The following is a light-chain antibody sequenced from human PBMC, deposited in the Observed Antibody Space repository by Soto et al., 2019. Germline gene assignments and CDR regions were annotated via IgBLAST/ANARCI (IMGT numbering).Light chain of an antibody. V-gene: IGKV3-11*01. CDR3: QQRSNRIT. J-gene: IGKJ5*01. CDR1: QSVAGS. Sequence: VLTQSPATLSLSPGQRPILSCSASQSVAGSLAWYQQKPGQAPRLLIYDISTRAAAIPARFSGSGSGTDFTLTVSSLEPEDFALYYCQQRSNRITFGQGTRLEI. CDR2: DIS.